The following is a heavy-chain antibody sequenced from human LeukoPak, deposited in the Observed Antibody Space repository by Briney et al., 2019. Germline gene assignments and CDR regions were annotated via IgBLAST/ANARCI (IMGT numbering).Heavy chain of an antibody. Sequence: SETLSLTCTASGGSIIXXXXXXIRQPPGXXXXXXGYIYYSXSXNYNXXXXXXXXIXVDTSKNQFSLKLSSVTAADTAVYYCARDLRSIAADWFDPWGQGTLVTVSS. CDR2: IYYSXSX. J-gene: IGHJ5*02. D-gene: IGHD6-13*01. CDR3: ARDLRSIAADWFDP. V-gene: IGHV4-59*01. CDR1: GGSIIXXX.